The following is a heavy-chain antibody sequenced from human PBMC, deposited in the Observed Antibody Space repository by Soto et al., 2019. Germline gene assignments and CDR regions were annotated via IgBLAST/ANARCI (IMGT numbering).Heavy chain of an antibody. J-gene: IGHJ5*02. D-gene: IGHD3-22*01. Sequence: SETLSLTCAVSGYSISSGFYWGWIRQPPGKGLEWIGSIYHSGSTYYNPSLKSRVTISVDTSKNQSSLKLSSVTAADTAVYYCARHHYYDSSGYSQSRFDPWGQGTLVTVSS. CDR3: ARHHYYDSSGYSQSRFDP. V-gene: IGHV4-38-2*01. CDR1: GYSISSGFY. CDR2: IYHSGST.